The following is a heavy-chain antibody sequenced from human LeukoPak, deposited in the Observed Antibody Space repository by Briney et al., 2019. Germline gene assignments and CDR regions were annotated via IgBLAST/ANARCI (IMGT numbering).Heavy chain of an antibody. D-gene: IGHD2-2*01. V-gene: IGHV4-30-4*08. CDR1: GGSISSGDYY. CDR3: ARGRAAAIPGLHNWFDP. CDR2: IYYSGST. Sequence: SETLSLTCTVSGGSISSGDYYWSWIRQPPGKGLEWIGYIYYSGSTYYNPSLKSRVTISVDTSKNQFSLKLSSVTAADTAVYYCARGRAAAIPGLHNWFDPWGQGTLVTVSS. J-gene: IGHJ5*02.